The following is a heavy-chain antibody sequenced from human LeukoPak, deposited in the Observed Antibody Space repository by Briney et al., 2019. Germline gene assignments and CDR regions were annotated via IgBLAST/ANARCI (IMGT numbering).Heavy chain of an antibody. CDR3: AKKIAVATYNWFDP. V-gene: IGHV1-2*02. CDR1: GYTFTGYY. D-gene: IGHD6-19*01. CDR2: INPNSGGT. Sequence: ASVKVSCKASGYTFTGYYMHWVRQAPGQGLEWMGWINPNSGGTNYAQKFQGRVTMTRDTSISTAYMELSRLRSDDTAVYYCAKKIAVATYNWFDPWGQGTLVTVSS. J-gene: IGHJ5*02.